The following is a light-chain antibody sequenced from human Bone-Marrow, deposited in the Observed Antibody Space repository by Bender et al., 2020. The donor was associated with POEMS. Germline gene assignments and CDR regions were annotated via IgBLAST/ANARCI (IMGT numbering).Light chain of an antibody. V-gene: IGLV1-47*01. CDR1: TSDFARTY. CDR3: ATWDDSLGGPKWV. CDR2: ADN. J-gene: IGLJ3*02. Sequence: QSVLTQPASASASPGQTVPISCSGNTSDFARTYVHWYQQLPGTPPRLLIYADNQRPAGVPDRFCASKFPTAASLAISGLRSDDEGVYFCATWDDSLGGPKWVFGGGTKLTVL.